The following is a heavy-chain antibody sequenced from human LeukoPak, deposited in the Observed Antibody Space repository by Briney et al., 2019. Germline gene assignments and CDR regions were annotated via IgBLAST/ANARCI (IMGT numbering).Heavy chain of an antibody. J-gene: IGHJ4*02. D-gene: IGHD3-22*01. V-gene: IGHV1-2*02. CDR1: GYTFTGYY. CDR3: ARARYYYDSSGYKSFFDY. Sequence: ASVKVSCKASGYTFTGYYMHWVRQAPGQGLEWMGWINPNSGGTTYAQKFQGRVTMTRDTSISTAYMELSRLRSDDTAVYYCARARYYYDSSGYKSFFDYWGQGTLVTVSS. CDR2: INPNSGGT.